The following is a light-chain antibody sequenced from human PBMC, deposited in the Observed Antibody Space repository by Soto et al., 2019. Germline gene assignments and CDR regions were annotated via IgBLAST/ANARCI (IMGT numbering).Light chain of an antibody. CDR2: DAS. CDR3: QQSYSTPRT. J-gene: IGKJ3*01. Sequence: DIQLTQSPSTLSAAYGDSVTITCRASHSINNWLAWYQQNPGKAPKLLIYDASSLESGVPSRFSGSGSGTDFTLTISSLQPEDFATYYCQQSYSTPRTFGPGTKVDI. V-gene: IGKV1-5*01. CDR1: HSINNW.